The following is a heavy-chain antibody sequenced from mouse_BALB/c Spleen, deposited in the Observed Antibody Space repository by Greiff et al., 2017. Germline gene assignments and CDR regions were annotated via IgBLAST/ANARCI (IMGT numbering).Heavy chain of an antibody. CDR2: IDPFNGGT. CDR3: ARSEDSWFAY. J-gene: IGHJ3*01. CDR1: GYSFTSYY. V-gene: IGHV1S135*01. Sequence: VQLQQSGPELMKPGASVKTSCKASGYSFTSYYMHWVKQSHGKSLEWIGYIDPFNGGTSYNQKFKGKATLTVDKSSSTAYMHLSSLTSEDSAVYYCARSEDSWFAYWGQGTLVTVSA.